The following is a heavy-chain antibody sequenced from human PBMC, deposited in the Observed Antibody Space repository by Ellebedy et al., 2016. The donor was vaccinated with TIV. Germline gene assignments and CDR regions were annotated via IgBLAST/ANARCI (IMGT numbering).Heavy chain of an antibody. D-gene: IGHD3-10*01. CDR1: GFTFSTYY. CDR3: ARANYGSGPYGMDV. Sequence: GGSLRLXXAASGFTFSTYYINWVRQAPGRRLEWVSSISGSSIYIYYADSVKGRFTISRDNAKNSLYLQMNSLRAENTAVYYCARANYGSGPYGMDVWGLGTTVIVSS. J-gene: IGHJ6*02. V-gene: IGHV3-21*01. CDR2: ISGSSIYI.